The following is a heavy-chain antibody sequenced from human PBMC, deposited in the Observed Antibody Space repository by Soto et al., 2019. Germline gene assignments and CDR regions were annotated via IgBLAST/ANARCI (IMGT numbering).Heavy chain of an antibody. V-gene: IGHV1-18*01. CDR2: ISGYTGNT. CDR3: ARDERGSGSYFGRLNWFYP. D-gene: IGHD3-10*01. J-gene: IGHJ5*02. CDR1: GYTFTSYG. Sequence: QAQLVQSGPEVKNPGASVKVSCKASGYTFTSYGISWVRQAPGQGIEWMGWISGYTGNTNYAQKVQGRVTLTTDTSTSTAYMELTSLTPDDTAVYYCARDERGSGSYFGRLNWFYPWGQGTLVTVSS.